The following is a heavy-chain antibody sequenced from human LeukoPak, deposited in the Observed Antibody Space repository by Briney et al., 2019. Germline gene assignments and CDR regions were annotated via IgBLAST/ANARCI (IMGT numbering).Heavy chain of an antibody. J-gene: IGHJ4*02. CDR2: ISYDGSNK. V-gene: IGHV3-30*03. CDR1: GFTFSSYG. CDR3: ATEVLPDYYDSSGYSPTVDY. Sequence: GGSLRLSCAASGFTFSSYGMHWVRQAPGRGLEWVAVISYDGSNKYYADSVKGRFTISRDNSKNTLYLQMDSLRAEDTAVYYCATEVLPDYYDSSGYSPTVDYWGQGTLVTVSS. D-gene: IGHD3-22*01.